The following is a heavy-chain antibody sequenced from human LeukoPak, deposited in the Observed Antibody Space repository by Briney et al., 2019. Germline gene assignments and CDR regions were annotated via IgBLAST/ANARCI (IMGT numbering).Heavy chain of an antibody. Sequence: TSETLSLTCTVSGGSISSYYWSWIRQPPGKGLEWIGYIYYSGSTNYNPSLKSRVTISVDTSKNQFSLKLSSVTAADTAVYYCARPSVAGTFDAFDIWGQGTMVTVSS. J-gene: IGHJ3*02. CDR1: GGSISSYY. V-gene: IGHV4-59*01. D-gene: IGHD6-19*01. CDR3: ARPSVAGTFDAFDI. CDR2: IYYSGST.